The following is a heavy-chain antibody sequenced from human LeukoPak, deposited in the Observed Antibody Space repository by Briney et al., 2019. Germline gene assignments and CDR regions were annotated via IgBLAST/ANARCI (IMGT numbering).Heavy chain of an antibody. CDR2: ISAYNGNT. D-gene: IGHD2-2*01. V-gene: IGHV1-18*01. CDR1: GYTFTSYG. J-gene: IGHJ5*02. CDR3: ARQWLPAAHFPLAPNWFDP. Sequence: GASVKVSCKASGYTFTSYGISWVRQAPGQGLEWMGWISAYNGNTNYAQKLQGRVTMTTDTSTSTAYMELRSLRSDDAAVYYCARQWLPAAHFPLAPNWFDPWGQGTLVTVSS.